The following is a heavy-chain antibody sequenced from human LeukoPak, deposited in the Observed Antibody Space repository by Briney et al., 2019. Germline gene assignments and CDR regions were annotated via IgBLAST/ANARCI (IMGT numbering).Heavy chain of an antibody. CDR2: IYHSGST. J-gene: IGHJ3*02. V-gene: IGHV4-4*02. D-gene: IGHD3-22*01. Sequence: SETLSLTCAVSGGSISSSYWWSWIRQPPGKGLEWIGEIYHSGSTNYNLSLKSRVTISVDKSKNQFSLKLNSVTAADTAVYYCARVLYDSSGYDTSFFYAFDIWGQGTMVTVSS. CDR3: ARVLYDSSGYDTSFFYAFDI. CDR1: GGSISSSYW.